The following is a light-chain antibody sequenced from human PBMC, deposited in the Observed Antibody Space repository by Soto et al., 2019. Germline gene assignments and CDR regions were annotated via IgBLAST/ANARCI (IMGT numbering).Light chain of an antibody. CDR3: QQTYATPFT. CDR2: TAT. CDR1: HNIATY. V-gene: IGKV1-39*01. Sequence: DLQVTQSPSSLSASVGDRVTITCRTSHNIATYLYWYQHRPGKAPNLLIYTATSLQSGVPSRFSGSGTGTDFTLTISALQPADFTSYFCQQTYATPFTFGRGTTV. J-gene: IGKJ3*01.